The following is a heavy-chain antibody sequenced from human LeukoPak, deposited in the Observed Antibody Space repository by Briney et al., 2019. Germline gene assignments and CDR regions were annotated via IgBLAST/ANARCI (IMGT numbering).Heavy chain of an antibody. CDR3: ARAGGSTVSHSDY. CDR2: ISSSTSYI. J-gene: IGHJ4*02. CDR1: GFTLSHYQ. Sequence: GRSLRLSCAMSGFTLSHYQMNWVRQAPGKGLEWVSSISSSTSYIYYADSVKGRFTISKDNAKNSLYLQMNSLRAEDTAVYYCARAGGSTVSHSDYWGQGTLVTVSS. D-gene: IGHD4-17*01. V-gene: IGHV3-21*01.